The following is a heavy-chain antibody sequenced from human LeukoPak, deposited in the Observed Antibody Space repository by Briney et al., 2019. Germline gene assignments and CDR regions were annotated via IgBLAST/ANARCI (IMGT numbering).Heavy chain of an antibody. Sequence: GGSLRLSCAASGFTSSSYWMSWVRQAPGKGLEWVANIKQDGSEKYYVDSVKGRFTISRDNAKNPLYLQMNSLRAEDTAVYYCAREDWRILSYYYGMDVWGQGTTVTVSS. CDR2: IKQDGSEK. CDR1: GFTSSSYW. CDR3: AREDWRILSYYYGMDV. J-gene: IGHJ6*02. D-gene: IGHD1-1*01. V-gene: IGHV3-7*01.